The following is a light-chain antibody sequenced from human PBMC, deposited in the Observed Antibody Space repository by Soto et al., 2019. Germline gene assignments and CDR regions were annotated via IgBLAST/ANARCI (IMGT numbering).Light chain of an antibody. CDR3: QQSYTAVFA. J-gene: IGKJ3*01. Sequence: DIQMTQSPSSLSASVGDRVTITCRASQNIRNYLNWYQQKPGKAPNLLIYGASSLQSGVPSRFSGSGSETDFTLTINNLQPEDFATYSCQQSYTAVFAFGPGTKVDIK. CDR1: QNIRNY. CDR2: GAS. V-gene: IGKV1-39*01.